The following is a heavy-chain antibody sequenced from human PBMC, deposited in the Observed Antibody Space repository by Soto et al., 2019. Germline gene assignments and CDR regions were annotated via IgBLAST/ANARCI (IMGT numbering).Heavy chain of an antibody. CDR2: INHSGST. V-gene: IGHV4-34*01. CDR3: ARGRRGYYYYYGMDV. CDR1: GGSFSGYY. Sequence: SETLSLTCAVYGGSFSGYYWSWIRQPPGKGLEWIGEINHSGSTNYNPSLKSRVTIAVDTSKNQFSLKLSSVTAADTAVYYCARGRRGYYYYYGMDVWGQGTTVTVSS. J-gene: IGHJ6*02. D-gene: IGHD6-25*01.